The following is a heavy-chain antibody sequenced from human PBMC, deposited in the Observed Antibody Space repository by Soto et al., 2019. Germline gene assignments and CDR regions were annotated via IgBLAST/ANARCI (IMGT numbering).Heavy chain of an antibody. CDR2: ISSSSSYI. J-gene: IGHJ6*02. V-gene: IGHV3-21*01. CDR3: ARDRSAARPYYYYGMDV. CDR1: GFTFSSYS. D-gene: IGHD6-6*01. Sequence: GSLRLSCAASGFTFSSYSMNWVRQAPGKGLEWVSSISSSSSYIYYADSVKGRFTISRDNAKNSLYLQMNSLRAEDTAVYYCARDRSAARPYYYYGMDVWGQGTTVTVSS.